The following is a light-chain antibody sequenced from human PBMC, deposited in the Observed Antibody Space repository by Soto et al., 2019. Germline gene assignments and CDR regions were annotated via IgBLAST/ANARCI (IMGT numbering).Light chain of an antibody. V-gene: IGKV3-20*01. CDR2: GAS. J-gene: IGKJ5*01. Sequence: ESVLTQSPGTLSLSPGERATLSCRASQSVSSNYLAWYQQKPGQTPRLLIFGASRRATGIPDRFSGSGSGTDFTLTITRLEPEDFAVYYCQQYNNWPSITFGQGTRLEIK. CDR1: QSVSSNY. CDR3: QQYNNWPSIT.